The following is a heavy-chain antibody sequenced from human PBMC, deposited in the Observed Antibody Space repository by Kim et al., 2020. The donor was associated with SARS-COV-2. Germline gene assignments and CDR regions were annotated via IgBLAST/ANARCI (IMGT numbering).Heavy chain of an antibody. V-gene: IGHV3-49*02. J-gene: IGHJ4*02. Sequence: VKGRCTISRQDSKSIAYLQMNSLKTEDTAVYYCTRGDCSGDSCDFSFDYWGQGTLVTVSS. CDR3: TRGDCSGDSCDFSFDY. D-gene: IGHD2-15*01.